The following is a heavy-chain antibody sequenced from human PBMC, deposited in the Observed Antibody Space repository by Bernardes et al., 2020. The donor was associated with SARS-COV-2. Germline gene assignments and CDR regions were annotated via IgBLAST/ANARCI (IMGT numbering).Heavy chain of an antibody. CDR2: INSDGRTT. D-gene: IGHD4-17*01. J-gene: IGHJ5*02. Sequence: GGSLRLSCVASGFTFSRDWMHWVRQVPGKGLVWVSRINSDGRTTTYADAVKGRFTISRDNAKSTLYLQMDSLRAEDTAVYYCVRDLDYGDCPWGQGTLVTVSS. CDR3: VRDLDYGDCP. V-gene: IGHV3-74*01. CDR1: GFTFSRDW.